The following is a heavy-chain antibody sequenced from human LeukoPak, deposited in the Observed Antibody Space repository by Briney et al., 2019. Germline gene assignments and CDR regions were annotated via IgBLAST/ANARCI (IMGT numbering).Heavy chain of an antibody. J-gene: IGHJ4*02. D-gene: IGHD4-17*01. V-gene: IGHV3-21*01. CDR2: ISSGSSYI. CDR3: ASIYGDHAVDF. CDR1: GFTFSTYS. Sequence: PGGSLRLSRAASGFTFSTYSMNWVRQAPGKGLEWVSSISSGSSYISHADSVKGRFTVSRDNAKSSLYLQMNSLRAEDTAVYYCASIYGDHAVDFWGQGTLVTVSS.